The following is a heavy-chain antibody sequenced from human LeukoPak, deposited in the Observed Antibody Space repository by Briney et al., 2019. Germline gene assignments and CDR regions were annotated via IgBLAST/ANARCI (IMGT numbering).Heavy chain of an antibody. Sequence: PGGCLRLSCAASGFTFDNYGMTWVRQAPGKGLEWVSTISDTATRTYYADSVKGRFTISRDNSRNTLSLQMNSLRDEDSAMYYCAQNGGGSGSYYPYWGLGTLVTVSS. CDR1: GFTFDNYG. D-gene: IGHD3-10*01. CDR3: AQNGGGSGSYYPY. CDR2: ISDTATRT. J-gene: IGHJ4*02. V-gene: IGHV3-23*01.